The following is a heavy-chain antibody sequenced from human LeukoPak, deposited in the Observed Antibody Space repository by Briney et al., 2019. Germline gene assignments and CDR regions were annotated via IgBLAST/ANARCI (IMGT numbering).Heavy chain of an antibody. J-gene: IGHJ4*02. V-gene: IGHV3-7*04. Sequence: GGSLRLACAASGFTLSNHRMTWVRQAPGKGLEWVANIKPDGSEKFYVDSVKGRFSISRDNAKNSLFLQMNSLRAEDTAVYYCARDSGSYWGQGTLVTVSS. CDR3: ARDSGSY. CDR2: IKPDGSEK. D-gene: IGHD1-26*01. CDR1: GFTLSNHR.